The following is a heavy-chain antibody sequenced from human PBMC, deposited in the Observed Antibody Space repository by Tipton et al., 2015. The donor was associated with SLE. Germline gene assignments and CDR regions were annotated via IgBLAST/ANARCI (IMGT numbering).Heavy chain of an antibody. Sequence: SLRLSCAASGFTFGGYAMTWVRQAPGKGLEWVSTISGSGGSSWYADSVKGRFTISRDNSKNTLYLQMNSLSAEDTAVYYCAKDRSEVGATEPVDFWGQGTLVTVSS. D-gene: IGHD1-26*01. V-gene: IGHV3-23*01. CDR2: ISGSGGSS. CDR1: GFTFGGYA. J-gene: IGHJ4*02. CDR3: AKDRSEVGATEPVDF.